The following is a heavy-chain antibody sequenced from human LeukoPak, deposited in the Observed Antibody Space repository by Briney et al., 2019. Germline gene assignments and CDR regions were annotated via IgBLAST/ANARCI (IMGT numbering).Heavy chain of an antibody. CDR3: ATGITAMIVAPGY. J-gene: IGHJ4*02. CDR1: GFTFSSYA. Sequence: GGSLRLSCAASGFTFSSYAMSWVRQAPGKGLEWVSTLYAGGTTYYADSVKGRFTISRDHSKNTLYLQMNSLRADDTAVYYCATGITAMIVAPGYWGQGTLVTVSS. V-gene: IGHV3-23*01. D-gene: IGHD3-22*01. CDR2: LYAGGTT.